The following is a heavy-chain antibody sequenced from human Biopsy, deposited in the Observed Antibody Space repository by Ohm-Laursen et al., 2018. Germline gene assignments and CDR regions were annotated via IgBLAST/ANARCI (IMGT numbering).Heavy chain of an antibody. D-gene: IGHD3-10*01. Sequence: GSLRLSCSAAGFSFTSYTMNWVRQVPGKGLEWVSSITSRSGYKYYADSVKGRFTISRDNAKNPLYLQMNSLRAEDTAVYFCASLGLVWFGELLSVPFGMDVWGQGTTVTVSS. CDR1: GFSFTSYT. V-gene: IGHV3-21*01. CDR3: ASLGLVWFGELLSVPFGMDV. CDR2: ITSRSGYK. J-gene: IGHJ6*02.